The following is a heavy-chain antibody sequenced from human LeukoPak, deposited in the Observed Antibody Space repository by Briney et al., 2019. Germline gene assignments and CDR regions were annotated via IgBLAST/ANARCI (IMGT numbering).Heavy chain of an antibody. J-gene: IGHJ5*02. CDR2: INPNSGGT. Sequence: GASVKVSCKASGYTFTGYYMHWVRQAPGQGLEWMGWINPNSGGTNYAQKFQGRVTMTRDTSISTAYMELSRLRSDDTAVYYCARECGRPPSVLGYCSGGSCYSGWFDPWGQGTLVTVSS. CDR1: GYTFTGYY. D-gene: IGHD2-15*01. V-gene: IGHV1-2*02. CDR3: ARECGRPPSVLGYCSGGSCYSGWFDP.